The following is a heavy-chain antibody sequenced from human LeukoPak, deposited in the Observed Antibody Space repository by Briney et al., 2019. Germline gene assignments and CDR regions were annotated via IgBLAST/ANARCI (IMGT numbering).Heavy chain of an antibody. D-gene: IGHD5-12*01. CDR1: GGTISSGGYY. J-gene: IGHJ4*02. CDR3: ARVDRASDIVAHLDY. CDR2: IYYSGST. V-gene: IGHV4-30-2*01. Sequence: SPSETLSLTCTVSGGTISSGGYYWSWIRQPPGKGLEWIGYIYYSGSTYYNPSLKSRVTISVDRSKNQFSLKVSSVTAADTAVYYCARVDRASDIVAHLDYWGQGTLVTVSS.